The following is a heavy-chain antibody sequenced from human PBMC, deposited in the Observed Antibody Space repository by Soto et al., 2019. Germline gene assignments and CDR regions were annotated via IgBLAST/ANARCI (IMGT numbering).Heavy chain of an antibody. D-gene: IGHD6-13*01. V-gene: IGHV1-2*02. Sequence: ASVKVSCKASGYTFTGYYMHWVRQAPGQGLEWMGWISPNSGDTNYAQKLQGRVTMTTDTSTSTAYMELRSLRSEDTAVYYCARVGAAAYDYWGQGTLVTVSS. CDR2: ISPNSGDT. CDR3: ARVGAAAYDY. CDR1: GYTFTGYY. J-gene: IGHJ4*02.